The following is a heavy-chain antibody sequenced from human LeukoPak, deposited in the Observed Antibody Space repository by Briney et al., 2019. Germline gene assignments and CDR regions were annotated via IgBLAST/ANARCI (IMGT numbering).Heavy chain of an antibody. J-gene: IGHJ6*02. CDR3: AKERCTNAVCYFGSGMDV. D-gene: IGHD2-8*01. V-gene: IGHV3-23*01. CDR2: ISGSGGST. Sequence: PGGSLRLSCAASGFTFSSYAMSWVRQAPGKGLEWVAGISGSGGSTYYADSVKGRFTISRDNSKNTLNLQMNSLGAEDTAVYYCAKERCTNAVCYFGSGMDVWGQGTTVTVSS. CDR1: GFTFSSYA.